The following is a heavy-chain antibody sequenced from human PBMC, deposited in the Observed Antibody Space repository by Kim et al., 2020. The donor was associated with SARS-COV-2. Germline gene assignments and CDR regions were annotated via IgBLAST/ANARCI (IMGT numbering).Heavy chain of an antibody. D-gene: IGHD3-10*01. CDR3: ARDSMVRGVIKANNAFDI. J-gene: IGHJ3*02. CDR2: ISAYNGNT. Sequence: ASVKVSCKASGYTFTSYGISWVRQAPGQGLEWMGWISAYNGNTNYAQKLQGRVTMTTDTSTSTAYTELRSLRSDDTAVYYCARDSMVRGVIKANNAFDIWGQGTMVSVSS. V-gene: IGHV1-18*01. CDR1: GYTFTSYG.